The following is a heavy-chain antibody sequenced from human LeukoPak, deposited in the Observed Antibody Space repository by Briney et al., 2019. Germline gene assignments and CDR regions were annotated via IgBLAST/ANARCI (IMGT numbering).Heavy chain of an antibody. Sequence: GGSLRLSCAASGFRFSSYGMHWVRQAPGKGLEWVAYIRYDGINEYYADSMKGRFTISRDLSKNTLFLQINSLRPEDTAVYYCSKDRGVFGVAYSLDYWGQGTLVTVSS. CDR2: IRYDGINE. D-gene: IGHD3-3*01. J-gene: IGHJ4*02. CDR1: GFRFSSYG. CDR3: SKDRGVFGVAYSLDY. V-gene: IGHV3-30*02.